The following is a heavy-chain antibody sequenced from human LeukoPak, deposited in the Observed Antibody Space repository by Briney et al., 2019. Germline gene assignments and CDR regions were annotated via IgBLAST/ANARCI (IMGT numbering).Heavy chain of an antibody. CDR1: GFTFSSYW. D-gene: IGHD6-6*01. CDR3: ARDPYSSTWSYGMGV. J-gene: IGHJ6*02. Sequence: PGGSLRLSCAASGFTFSSYWMSWVRQAPGKGREWVANRKQDGSEEVYGGSVKGRFTIYRENATHSLFLQMNTLRAEDTAVYYCARDPYSSTWSYGMGVWGQGTTVTVSS. V-gene: IGHV3-7*05. CDR2: RKQDGSEE.